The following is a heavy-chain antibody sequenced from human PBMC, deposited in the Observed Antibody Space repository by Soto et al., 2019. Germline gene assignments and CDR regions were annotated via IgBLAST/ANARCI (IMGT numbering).Heavy chain of an antibody. Sequence: GGSLRLSCTASGFTFGDYAMSWFRQAPGKGLEWVGFIRSKAYGGTTEYAASVKGRFTISRDDSKSIAYLQMNSLKTEDTAVYYCTRDHYDFWSGYSALDYWGQGTLVTVS. V-gene: IGHV3-49*03. CDR2: IRSKAYGGTT. CDR3: TRDHYDFWSGYSALDY. J-gene: IGHJ4*02. CDR1: GFTFGDYA. D-gene: IGHD3-3*01.